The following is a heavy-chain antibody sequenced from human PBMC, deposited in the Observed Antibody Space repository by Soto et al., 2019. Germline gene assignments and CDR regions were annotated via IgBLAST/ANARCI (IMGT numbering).Heavy chain of an antibody. J-gene: IGHJ4*02. D-gene: IGHD6-19*01. Sequence: ASVKVSCKASGYTFTSYFMHWVRQAPGQGLEWMGVINPSGTSTIYAQKFQGRVTMARDTSTNTVYMDLSSLRSEDTAVYYCARSLCSCDFDHWGPGTQVTDPS. CDR1: GYTFTSYF. V-gene: IGHV1-46*03. CDR3: ARSLCSCDFDH. CDR2: INPSGTST.